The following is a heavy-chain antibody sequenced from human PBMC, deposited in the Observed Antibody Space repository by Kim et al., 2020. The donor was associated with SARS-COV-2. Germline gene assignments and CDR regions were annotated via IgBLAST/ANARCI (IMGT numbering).Heavy chain of an antibody. CDR2: IYHSGST. Sequence: SETLSLTCAVSGGSISSGGYSWSWIRQPPGKGLEWIGYIYHSGSTYYNPSLKSRVTISVDRSKNQFSLKLSSVTAADTAVYYCARSLARNDAFDIWGQGTMVTVSS. V-gene: IGHV4-30-2*01. CDR1: GGSISSGGYS. J-gene: IGHJ3*02. CDR3: ARSLARNDAFDI.